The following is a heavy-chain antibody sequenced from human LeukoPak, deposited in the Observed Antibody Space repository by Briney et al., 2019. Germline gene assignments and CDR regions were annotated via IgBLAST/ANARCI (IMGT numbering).Heavy chain of an antibody. CDR2: IYSRGST. J-gene: IGHJ4*02. CDR1: GGSISSYY. Sequence: SETLSLTCTVSGGSISSYYWSWIRQPPGRGLEWIGYIYSRGSTNYDPSLKSRITISVDTSKNQFSLKLSSVTAADTAVYYCATSKDFWNAYYNSWGQGTLVTVSS. CDR3: ATSKDFWNAYYNS. V-gene: IGHV4-59*01. D-gene: IGHD3-3*01.